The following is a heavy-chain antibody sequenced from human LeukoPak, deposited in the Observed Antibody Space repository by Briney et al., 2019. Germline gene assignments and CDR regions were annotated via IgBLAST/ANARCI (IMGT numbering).Heavy chain of an antibody. D-gene: IGHD2-21*02. Sequence: SGTLSLTCAVSGGSISSSHWWNWVRQSPGKGLEWIGEIYHLGSTDYNPSLKSRVTISVDKFKNQFSLELASVTAADTAVYYCATGLGYCGGDCYNLWGLGTRVTVST. CDR2: IYHLGST. CDR1: GGSISSSHW. CDR3: ATGLGYCGGDCYNL. V-gene: IGHV4-4*02. J-gene: IGHJ5*02.